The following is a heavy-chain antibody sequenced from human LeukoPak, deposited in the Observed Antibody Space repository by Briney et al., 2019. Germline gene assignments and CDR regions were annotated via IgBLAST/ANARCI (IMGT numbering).Heavy chain of an antibody. Sequence: SETLSLTCTVSGGSISSYYWSWIRQPPGKGLEWIGYIYYSGSTNYNPSLKSRVTISVDTSKNQFSLKLSPVTAADTAVYYCARDVYGDYAGFDYWGQGTLVTVSS. J-gene: IGHJ4*02. V-gene: IGHV4-59*12. CDR2: IYYSGST. CDR3: ARDVYGDYAGFDY. CDR1: GGSISSYY. D-gene: IGHD4-17*01.